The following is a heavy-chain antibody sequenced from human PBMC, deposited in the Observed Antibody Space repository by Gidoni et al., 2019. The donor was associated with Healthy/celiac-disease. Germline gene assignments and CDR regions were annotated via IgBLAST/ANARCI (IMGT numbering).Heavy chain of an antibody. Sequence: VHLVESGGGLVKPGQTFSLHCAASGFTFSNAGMSWVRQGTGKGLEWVGSIKSKTDGGTTDYAAPVKGRFTISRDDSKNTLYLQMNSLKTEDTAVYYCTTEGGFLYWGQGTLVTVSS. V-gene: IGHV3-15*01. CDR1: GFTFSNAG. J-gene: IGHJ4*02. D-gene: IGHD2-15*01. CDR2: IKSKTDGGTT. CDR3: TTEGGFLY.